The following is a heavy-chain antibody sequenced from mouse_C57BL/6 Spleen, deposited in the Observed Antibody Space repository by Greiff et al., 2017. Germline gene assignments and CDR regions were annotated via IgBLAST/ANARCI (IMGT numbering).Heavy chain of an antibody. V-gene: IGHV5-9-1*02. CDR1: GFTFSSYA. D-gene: IGHD4-1*01. Sequence: EVKLVESGEGLVKPGGSLKLSCAASGFTFSSYAMSWVRQTPEKRLEWVAYISSGGDYIYYADTVKGRFTISRDNARNTQYLQMSSLKSEDTALYYRTRVNWGLDYWGQGTTLTVSS. CDR3: TRVNWGLDY. CDR2: ISSGGDYI. J-gene: IGHJ2*01.